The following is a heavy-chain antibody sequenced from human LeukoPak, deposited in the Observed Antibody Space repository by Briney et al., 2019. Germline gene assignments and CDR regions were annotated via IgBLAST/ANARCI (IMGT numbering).Heavy chain of an antibody. V-gene: IGHV4-39*01. CDR2: IYYSGTT. Sequence: SETLSLTCSVSGGSISSTSFYWGWIRRPPGKGLEWIASIYYSGTTHYNPSLKSRVTMSVDTSKNQFSLKLSAVTAADTAVYYCARQFHGSGYVDDLWGQGTLVTVSA. D-gene: IGHD5-12*01. J-gene: IGHJ5*02. CDR3: ARQFHGSGYVDDL. CDR1: GGSISSTSFY.